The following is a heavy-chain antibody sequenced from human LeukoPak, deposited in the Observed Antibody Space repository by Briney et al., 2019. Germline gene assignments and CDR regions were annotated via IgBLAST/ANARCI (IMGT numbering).Heavy chain of an antibody. V-gene: IGHV3-23*01. Sequence: GGSLRLSCAASGFTFRSYAMSWVRQAPGKGLEWVLAISGSGTSTYYADSVKGRFTTSRDDSKNTLYLQMNSLRAEDTAVYYCEGTYYYDSSDDYRGQGTLVTVSS. CDR2: ISGSGTST. J-gene: IGHJ4*02. CDR1: GFTFRSYA. CDR3: EGTYYYDSSDDY. D-gene: IGHD3-22*01.